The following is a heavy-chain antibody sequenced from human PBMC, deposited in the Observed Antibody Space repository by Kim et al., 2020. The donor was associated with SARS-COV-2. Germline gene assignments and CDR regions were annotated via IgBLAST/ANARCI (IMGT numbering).Heavy chain of an antibody. CDR1: GGTFSSYA. Sequence: SVKVSCKASGGTFSSYAISWVRQAPGQGLEWMGGIIPIFGTANYAQKFQGRVTITADESTSTAYMELSSLRSEDTAVYYCARVQRVPAAIGYYYYYGMDVWGQGTTVTVSS. D-gene: IGHD2-2*01. J-gene: IGHJ6*02. V-gene: IGHV1-69*13. CDR2: IIPIFGTA. CDR3: ARVQRVPAAIGYYYYYGMDV.